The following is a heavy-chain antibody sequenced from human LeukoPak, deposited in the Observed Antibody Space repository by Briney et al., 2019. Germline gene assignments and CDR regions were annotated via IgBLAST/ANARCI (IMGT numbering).Heavy chain of an antibody. CDR2: ISGSGGST. CDR3: AKDHGATPSGY. Sequence: GGSLRLSCAASGFTFSSYAISWVRQAPGKGLEWVSAISGSGGSTYYADSVKGRFTISRDNSKNTLYLQMNSLRAEDTAVYYCAKDHGATPSGYWGQGTLVTVSS. D-gene: IGHD1-26*01. J-gene: IGHJ4*02. CDR1: GFTFSSYA. V-gene: IGHV3-23*01.